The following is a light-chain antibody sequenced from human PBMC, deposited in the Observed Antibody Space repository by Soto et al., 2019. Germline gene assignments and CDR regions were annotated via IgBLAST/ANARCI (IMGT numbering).Light chain of an antibody. Sequence: QSALTQPPSVSGSPGQSVTISCTGTSSDIGSYNRVSWYQQPPGAAPKLMICEVNNRPSGVPGRFSGSKSGNTASLTIFGLQAEDEADYYCSSFTTSDTYVFGTGTKLTVL. J-gene: IGLJ1*01. CDR1: SSDIGSYNR. CDR2: EVN. V-gene: IGLV2-18*02. CDR3: SSFTTSDTYV.